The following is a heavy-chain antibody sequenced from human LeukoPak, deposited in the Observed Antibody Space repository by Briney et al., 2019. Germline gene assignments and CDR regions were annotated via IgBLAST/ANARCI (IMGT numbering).Heavy chain of an antibody. CDR1: GGSISSYY. CDR2: IYYSGST. J-gene: IGHJ6*02. CDR3: ARVWLLRGYGMDV. Sequence: PSETLSLTCTVSGGSISSYYWSWIRQPPGKGLEWIGYIYYSGSTNYNPSLKSRVTISVDASKNQFSLKLSSVTAADTAVYYCARVWLLRGYGMDVWGQGTTVTVSS. V-gene: IGHV4-59*01. D-gene: IGHD5-12*01.